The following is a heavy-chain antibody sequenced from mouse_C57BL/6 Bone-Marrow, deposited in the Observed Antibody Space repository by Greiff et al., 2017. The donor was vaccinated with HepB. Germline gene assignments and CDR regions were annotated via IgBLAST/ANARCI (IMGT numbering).Heavy chain of an antibody. J-gene: IGHJ4*01. CDR2: INPSSGYT. CDR3: ARDDYGSSYEAMDY. Sequence: VKLQQSGAELARPGASVKISCKASGYTFTSYTMHWVKQRPGQGLEWIGYINPSSGYTKYNQKFKDKATLTADKSSSTAYMQLSSLTSEDSAVYYCARDDYGSSYEAMDYWGQGTSVTVSS. CDR1: GYTFTSYT. V-gene: IGHV1-4*01. D-gene: IGHD1-1*01.